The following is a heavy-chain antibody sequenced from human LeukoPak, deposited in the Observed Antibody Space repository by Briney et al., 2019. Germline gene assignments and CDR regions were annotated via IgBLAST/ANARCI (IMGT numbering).Heavy chain of an antibody. D-gene: IGHD5-24*01. V-gene: IGHV4-59*01. Sequence: SETLSLTCTVSGGSISSYYWSWIRQPPGKGLEWIGYIYYSGSTNYNPSLKSRVTISVDTSKNQSSLKLSSVTAADTAVYYCARDQRRDYFDYWGQGTLVTVSS. CDR1: GGSISSYY. CDR2: IYYSGST. CDR3: ARDQRRDYFDY. J-gene: IGHJ4*02.